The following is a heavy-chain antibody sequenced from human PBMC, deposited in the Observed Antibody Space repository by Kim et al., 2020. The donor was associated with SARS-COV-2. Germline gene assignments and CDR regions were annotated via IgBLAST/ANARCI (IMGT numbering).Heavy chain of an antibody. CDR1: GFTFSSYT. V-gene: IGHV3-23*01. Sequence: GGSLRLSCAASGFTFSSYTMSWVRQAPGKGLEWVSAISGSGGSTYYADSVKGRFTISRDNSKNTLYLQMNSLRAEDTAVYYCAKDYYGSGSYSDAFDIWGQGTMVTVSS. CDR3: AKDYYGSGSYSDAFDI. J-gene: IGHJ3*02. CDR2: ISGSGGST. D-gene: IGHD3-10*01.